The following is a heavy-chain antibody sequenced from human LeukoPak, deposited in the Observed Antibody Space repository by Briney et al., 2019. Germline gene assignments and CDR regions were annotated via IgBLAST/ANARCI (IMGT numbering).Heavy chain of an antibody. D-gene: IGHD3-22*01. V-gene: IGHV4-39*01. CDR1: GGSISSSSYY. CDR2: IYYSGST. Sequence: SETLSLTCTVSGGSISSSSYYWGWIRQPPGKGLEWIGSIYYSGSTYYNPSLKSRVTISVDTSKNQFSLKLSSVTAADTAVYYCARLKGTRQGSITMIAFDYWGRGTLVTVSS. CDR3: ARLKGTRQGSITMIAFDY. J-gene: IGHJ4*02.